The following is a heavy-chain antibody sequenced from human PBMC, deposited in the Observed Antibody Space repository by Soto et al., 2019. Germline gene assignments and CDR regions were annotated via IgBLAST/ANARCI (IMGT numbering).Heavy chain of an antibody. V-gene: IGHV2-5*02. CDR1: VFSLRTRVVG. CDR3: AHRSRGYAYYFDQ. CDR2: IFWDDDK. Sequence: QITLKESGPTLVKPTQTLTLTCSFSVFSLRTRVVGVGWIRQPPEKALEWLALIFWDDDKWYSPSLRSRLTITEDTSKNQVVLTMTNMDPVDTATYYCAHRSRGYAYYFDQWGKGTLVTVSS. D-gene: IGHD5-12*01. J-gene: IGHJ4*02.